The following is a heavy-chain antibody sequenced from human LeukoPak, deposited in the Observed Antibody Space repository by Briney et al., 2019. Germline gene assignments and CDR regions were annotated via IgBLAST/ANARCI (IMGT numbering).Heavy chain of an antibody. D-gene: IGHD3-10*01. Sequence: GGSLRLSCAAPGFTFSRYWMSWVRQAPGKGLEWVANIKQDGSEKYFVDSVRGRFTISRDNAKNSLYLQMNSLRAEDTAVYYCARVTMVQETYDYWGQGTLVTVSS. V-gene: IGHV3-7*01. J-gene: IGHJ4*02. CDR1: GFTFSRYW. CDR3: ARVTMVQETYDY. CDR2: IKQDGSEK.